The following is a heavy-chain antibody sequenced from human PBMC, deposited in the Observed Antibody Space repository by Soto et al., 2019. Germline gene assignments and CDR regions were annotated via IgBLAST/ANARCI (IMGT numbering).Heavy chain of an antibody. V-gene: IGHV4-4*02. CDR1: GVSIGSPNW. Sequence: SETLSLTCAVSGVSIGSPNWWTWVRQAPGKGLEWIGEMWPSGGTTYNPSLRNRVTISVDNSKNHLSLTLTSVTAADTAIYYFASCLHCLKGGRSAPGGRGALAPVSP. CDR3: ASCLHCLKGGRSAP. J-gene: IGHJ4*02. CDR2: MWPSGGT. D-gene: IGHD3-16*01.